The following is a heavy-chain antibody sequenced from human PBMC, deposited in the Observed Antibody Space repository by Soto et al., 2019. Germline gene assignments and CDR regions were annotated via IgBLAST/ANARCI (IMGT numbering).Heavy chain of an antibody. CDR3: ARAYYDFWSGYYRHPYYYYGMDV. V-gene: IGHV1-8*01. Sequence: GASVKVSCKASGYTFTSYDINWVRQATGQGLEWMGWMNPNSGNTGYAQKFQGRVTMTRNTSISTAYMELSSLRSEDTAVYYCARAYYDFWSGYYRHPYYYYGMDVWGPGTTVTVSS. CDR1: GYTFTSYD. J-gene: IGHJ6*02. D-gene: IGHD3-3*01. CDR2: MNPNSGNT.